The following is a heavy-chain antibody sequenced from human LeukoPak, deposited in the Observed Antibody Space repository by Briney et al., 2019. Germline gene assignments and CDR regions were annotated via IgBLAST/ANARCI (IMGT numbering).Heavy chain of an antibody. D-gene: IGHD3-3*01. V-gene: IGHV4-4*07. Sequence: PSETLSLTCTVSGGSISSYYWSWIRQPGGKGLEWIGRIYTSGSTNYNPSLKSRVTMSIDTPKNQFSLKLSSVAAADRGGFYCARGTTGVVISWGQGTLVTVSS. CDR2: IYTSGST. CDR3: ARGTTGVVIS. CDR1: GGSISSYY. J-gene: IGHJ4*02.